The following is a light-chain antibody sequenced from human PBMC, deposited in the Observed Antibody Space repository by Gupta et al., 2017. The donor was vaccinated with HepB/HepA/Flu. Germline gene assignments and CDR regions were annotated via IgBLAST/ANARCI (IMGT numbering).Light chain of an antibody. CDR1: SSNIGAGYD. CDR2: SKD. V-gene: IGLV1-40*01. J-gene: IGLJ1*01. Sequence: QSVLTQPPSVSGAPGQRVTIPCTGTSSNIGAGYDVHWYQQPPGAAPKLLIHSKDNRRSGVPDRFSGSKSGTSASLAITGLQAEDEADYYCHSLDSSLSSYVFGGGTRVTVL. CDR3: HSLDSSLSSYV.